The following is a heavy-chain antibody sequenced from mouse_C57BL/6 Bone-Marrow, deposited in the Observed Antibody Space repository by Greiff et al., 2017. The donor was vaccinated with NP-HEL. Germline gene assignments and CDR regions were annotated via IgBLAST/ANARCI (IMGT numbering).Heavy chain of an antibody. V-gene: IGHV1-64*01. CDR2: IHPNSGST. Sequence: LQQPGAELVKPGASVKLSCKASGYTFTSYWMHWVKQRPGQGLEWIGMIHPNSGSTNYNEKFKSKATLTVDKSSSTAYMQLSSLTSEDSAVYYCASIYYGYDDAMDYWGQGTSVTVSS. CDR1: GYTFTSYW. D-gene: IGHD2-2*01. J-gene: IGHJ4*01. CDR3: ASIYYGYDDAMDY.